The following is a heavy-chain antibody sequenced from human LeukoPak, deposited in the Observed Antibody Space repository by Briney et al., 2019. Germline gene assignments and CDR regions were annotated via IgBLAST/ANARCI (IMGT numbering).Heavy chain of an antibody. CDR2: ISETGSP. CDR1: GGPVNSYN. J-gene: IGHJ6*03. V-gene: IGHV4-59*08. D-gene: IGHD3-16*01. Sequence: SETLSLTCTVSGGPVNSYNWNWIRQPPGKGLEWIGYISETGSPKYNSSLENRVTLSLDTSKNLFSLNLRAATVADTAVYYCARQDALGKYPPPYYMDVWGKGTTVIVS. CDR3: ARQDALGKYPPPYYMDV.